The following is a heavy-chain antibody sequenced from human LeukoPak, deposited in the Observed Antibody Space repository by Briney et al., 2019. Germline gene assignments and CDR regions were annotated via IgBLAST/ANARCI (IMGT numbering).Heavy chain of an antibody. J-gene: IGHJ4*02. CDR3: ARLLYSGSYSGQYYFDY. CDR1: GYSFTSYW. V-gene: IGHV5-51*01. Sequence: GESLKISCKGSGYSFTSYWIGWVRQMPGKGLEWMGIIYPGDSDTRYSPSFRGQVTISADKSISTAYLQWSSLKASDTAMYYCARLLYSGSYSGQYYFDYWGQGTLVTVSS. D-gene: IGHD1-26*01. CDR2: IYPGDSDT.